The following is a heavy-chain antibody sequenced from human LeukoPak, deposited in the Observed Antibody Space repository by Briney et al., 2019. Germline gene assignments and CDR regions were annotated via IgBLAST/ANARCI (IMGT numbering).Heavy chain of an antibody. Sequence: PGGSLRLSCAASGFTFSDYYMSWIRQAPGKGLEWVSYISSSGSTIYYADSVKGRFTISRDNAKNSLYLQMNSLRTEDTAVYYCARAHQGYSSSSADFWGQGTLVTVSS. CDR1: GFTFSDYY. J-gene: IGHJ4*02. D-gene: IGHD6-6*01. V-gene: IGHV3-11*04. CDR3: ARAHQGYSSSSADF. CDR2: ISSSGSTI.